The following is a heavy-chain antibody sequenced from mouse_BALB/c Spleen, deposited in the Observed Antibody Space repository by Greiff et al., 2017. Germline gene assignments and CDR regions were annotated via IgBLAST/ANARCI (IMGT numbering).Heavy chain of an antibody. CDR3: TITTAGGTFDY. CDR1: GYTFTSYW. J-gene: IGHJ2*01. CDR2: IYPGNSDT. Sequence: VQLQQSGTVLARPGASVKMSCKASGYTFTSYWMHWVKQRPGQGLEWIGAIYPGNSDTSYNQKFKGKAKLTAVTSTSTAYMELSSLTNEDSAVYYCTITTAGGTFDYWGQGTTLTVSS. D-gene: IGHD1-2*01. V-gene: IGHV1-5*01.